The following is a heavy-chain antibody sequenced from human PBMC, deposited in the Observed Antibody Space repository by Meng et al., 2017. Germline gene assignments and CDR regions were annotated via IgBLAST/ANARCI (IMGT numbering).Heavy chain of an antibody. D-gene: IGHD7-27*01. J-gene: IGHJ4*02. CDR3: ARIGDWGSTRYFDY. Sequence: GQLKESGPGPGKSLGALSPLWAVSGGFISSSNWWSWVRQPPGKGLEWSGEIYHSGSTNYNPSLKSRVTISVDKSKNQFSLKLSSVTAADTAVYYCARIGDWGSTRYFDYWGQGTLVTVSS. CDR2: IYHSGST. CDR1: GGFISSSNW. V-gene: IGHV4-4*03.